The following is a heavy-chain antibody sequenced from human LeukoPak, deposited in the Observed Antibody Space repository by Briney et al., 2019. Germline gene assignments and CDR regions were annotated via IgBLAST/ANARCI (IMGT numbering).Heavy chain of an antibody. V-gene: IGHV1-24*01. D-gene: IGHD6-13*01. CDR2: FDPEDGET. J-gene: IGHJ3*02. Sequence: GASVKVSCKVSGYTLTELSMHWVRQAPGKGLEWMGGFDPEDGETIYAQKFQGRVTMTEDTSTDTAYMELSSLRSEDTAVYYCATLAFYSSSYAFDIWGQGTMVTVSS. CDR1: GYTLTELS. CDR3: ATLAFYSSSYAFDI.